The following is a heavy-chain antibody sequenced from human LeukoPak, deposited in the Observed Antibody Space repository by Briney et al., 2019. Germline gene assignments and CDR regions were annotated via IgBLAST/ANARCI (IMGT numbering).Heavy chain of an antibody. CDR1: GGTFSSYA. J-gene: IGHJ5*02. V-gene: IGHV1-69*13. CDR3: ALFSGYYLPNNWFDP. Sequence: ASVKASCKASGGTFSSYAISWVRQAPGRGLEWMGGIIPIFGTANYAQKFQGRVTITADESTSTAYMELSSLRSEDTAVYYCALFSGYYLPNNWFDPWGQGTLVTVSS. CDR2: IIPIFGTA. D-gene: IGHD3-22*01.